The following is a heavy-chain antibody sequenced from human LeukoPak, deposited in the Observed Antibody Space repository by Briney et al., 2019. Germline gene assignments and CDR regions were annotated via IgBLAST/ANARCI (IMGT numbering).Heavy chain of an antibody. CDR2: IKQDGREK. D-gene: IGHD1-26*01. J-gene: IGHJ4*02. Sequence: GGSLRLSCAASGLTFSSYWMSWVRQAPGKGLEWVANIKQDGREKYYVDSVKGRFTISRDNARNSLYLQMNSLRVEDTAVYYCARAREWETTFDYWGQGTLVTVSS. CDR3: ARAREWETTFDY. V-gene: IGHV3-7*01. CDR1: GLTFSSYW.